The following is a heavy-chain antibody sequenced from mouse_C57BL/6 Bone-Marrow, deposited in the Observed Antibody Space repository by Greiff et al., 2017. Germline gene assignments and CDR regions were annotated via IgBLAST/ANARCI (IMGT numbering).Heavy chain of an antibody. J-gene: IGHJ2*01. CDR2: IYPGDGDT. D-gene: IGHD1-1*01. CDR3: ASTVVASH. Sequence: VQLQQSGPELVKPGASVKISCKASGYAFSSSWMNWVKQRPGKGLEWIGRIYPGDGDTNYNGKFKGKATLTAAKSSSTAYMQLSSRTSEDSAVYFCASTVVASHWGQGTTLTVSS. V-gene: IGHV1-82*01. CDR1: GYAFSSSW.